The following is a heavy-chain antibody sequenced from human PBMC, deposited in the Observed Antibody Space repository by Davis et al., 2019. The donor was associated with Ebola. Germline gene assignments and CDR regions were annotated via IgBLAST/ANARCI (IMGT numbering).Heavy chain of an antibody. Sequence: SETLSLTCTVSGGSISSGGYYWSWIRQHPGRGLEWIGYISYSVNTYYNPSLKSRVIISMDTSKNQFSLELSSVTAADTAVYYCARGRRYSYGPPRYWGQGTLVTVSS. D-gene: IGHD5-18*01. CDR2: ISYSVNT. CDR3: ARGRRYSYGPPRY. V-gene: IGHV4-31*03. CDR1: GGSISSGGYY. J-gene: IGHJ4*02.